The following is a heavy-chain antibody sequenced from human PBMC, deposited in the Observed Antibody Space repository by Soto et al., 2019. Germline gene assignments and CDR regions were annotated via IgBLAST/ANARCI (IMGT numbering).Heavy chain of an antibody. D-gene: IGHD6-19*01. J-gene: IGHJ4*02. CDR2: ISSSGSTI. CDR1: GFTFSSYE. V-gene: IGHV3-48*03. Sequence: SLRLSCAASGFTFSSYEMNWVRQAPGKGLEWVSYISSSGSTIYYADSVKGRFTISRDNAKNSLYLQMNSLRAEDTAVYYCARDDPPLYSSGWYYFDYWGQGTLVTVYS. CDR3: ARDDPPLYSSGWYYFDY.